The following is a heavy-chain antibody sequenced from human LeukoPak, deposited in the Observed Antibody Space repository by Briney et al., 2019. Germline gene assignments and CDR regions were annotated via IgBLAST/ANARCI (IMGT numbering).Heavy chain of an antibody. D-gene: IGHD3-10*01. J-gene: IGHJ6*02. CDR1: GGSFSGYY. V-gene: IGHV4-34*01. CDR2: INHSGST. Sequence: SETLSLTCAVYGGSFSGYYWSWIRQPPGKGLEWIGEINHSGSTNYNPSLKSRVTISVDTSKNQFSLKLSSVTAADTAVYYCARGQFYGSGSYPTYYYYYYGMDVWGQGTTVSVSS. CDR3: ARGQFYGSGSYPTYYYYYYGMDV.